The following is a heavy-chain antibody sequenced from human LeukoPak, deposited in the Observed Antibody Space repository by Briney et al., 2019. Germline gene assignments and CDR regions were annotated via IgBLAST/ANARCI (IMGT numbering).Heavy chain of an antibody. J-gene: IGHJ4*02. D-gene: IGHD6-13*01. CDR2: IYYSGST. Sequence: SETLSLTCTVSGGSISSGGYYWSWIRQHPGKGLEWIGYIYYSGSTYYNPSLKSRVTISVDRSKNQFSLKLSSVTAADTAVYYCARRTGYSSQIDYWAREPWSPSPQ. CDR3: ARRTGYSSQIDY. V-gene: IGHV4-31*03. CDR1: GGSISSGGYY.